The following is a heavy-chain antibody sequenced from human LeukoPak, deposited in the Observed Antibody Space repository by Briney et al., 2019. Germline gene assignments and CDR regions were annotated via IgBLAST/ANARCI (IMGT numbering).Heavy chain of an antibody. J-gene: IGHJ6*02. CDR1: GFTFRNYA. V-gene: IGHV3-21*01. CDR2: ISTSSDSK. CDR3: ARYCDGDSCYDYYYYGMDV. Sequence: GGSLRLSCAASGFTFRNYAMSWVRQAPGKGLEWVSSISTSSDSKYYADSVKGRFTISRDNAKRSVYLQMDSLRAEDTAVYYCARYCDGDSCYDYYYYGMDVWGQGTTVSVSS. D-gene: IGHD2-21*01.